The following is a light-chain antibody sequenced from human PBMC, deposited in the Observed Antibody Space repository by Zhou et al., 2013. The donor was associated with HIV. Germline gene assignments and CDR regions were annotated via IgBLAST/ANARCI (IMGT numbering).Light chain of an antibody. Sequence: DIVMTQSPLSLPVTPGEPASISCRSSQSLVRSNGDTYLNWFQQRPGQSPRRLIYKVSNRDSGVPDRFSGSGSGTDFTLKISRVEAEDVGVYYCMQGTHWPLTFGPGTKVDIK. CDR3: MQGTHWPLT. CDR2: KVS. CDR1: QSLVRSNGDTY. V-gene: IGKV2-30*02. J-gene: IGKJ3*01.